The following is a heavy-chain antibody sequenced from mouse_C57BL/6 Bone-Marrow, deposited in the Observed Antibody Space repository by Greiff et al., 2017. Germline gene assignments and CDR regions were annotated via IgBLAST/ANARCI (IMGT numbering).Heavy chain of an antibody. V-gene: IGHV1-50*01. CDR1: GYTFTSYW. CDR2: IDPSDSYT. D-gene: IGHD6-1*01. Sequence: QVQLQQPGAELVKPGASVKLSCKASGYTFTSYWMQWVKQRPGQGLEWIGEIDPSDSYTNYNQKFKGKATLTVDTSSSTAYMQRSRLTSADSAVYYCARVGLQPHYYAMDYWGQGTSVTVSS. J-gene: IGHJ4*01. CDR3: ARVGLQPHYYAMDY.